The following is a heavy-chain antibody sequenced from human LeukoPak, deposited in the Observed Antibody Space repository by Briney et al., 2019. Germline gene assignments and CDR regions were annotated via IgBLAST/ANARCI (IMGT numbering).Heavy chain of an antibody. CDR3: AKDTFLGYCSGGSCPLPIDY. Sequence: GGSLRLSCAASGFTFSSYAMHWVRQAPGKGLEWVAVISYDGSNKYYADSVKGRFTISRDNSKNTLYLQMNSLRAEDTAVYYCAKDTFLGYCSGGSCPLPIDYWGQGTLVTVSS. V-gene: IGHV3-30*04. D-gene: IGHD2-15*01. J-gene: IGHJ4*02. CDR1: GFTFSSYA. CDR2: ISYDGSNK.